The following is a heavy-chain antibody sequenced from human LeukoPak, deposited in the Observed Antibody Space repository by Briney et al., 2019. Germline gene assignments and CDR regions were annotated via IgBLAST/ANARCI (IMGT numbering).Heavy chain of an antibody. CDR2: ISGSGGST. V-gene: IGHV3-23*01. J-gene: IGHJ4*02. Sequence: GGSLRLSCAASGFTFSSYAMSWVRQAPGKGLEWVSAISGSGGSTYYAASVKGRFTISRDNSKNSLYLQMNSLRPEDTAVYCCAKGNYGSFYFDYWGQGTLVTVSS. CDR3: AKGNYGSFYFDY. CDR1: GFTFSSYA. D-gene: IGHD6-6*01.